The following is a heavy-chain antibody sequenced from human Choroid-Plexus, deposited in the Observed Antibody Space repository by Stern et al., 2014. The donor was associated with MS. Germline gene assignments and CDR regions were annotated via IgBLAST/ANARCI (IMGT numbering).Heavy chain of an antibody. Sequence: VQLVASGGGVFQPGRPLRLSCVASGFTFGSCAMHWVRQAPGKGLEWVAGVSYDGSNKYYADSVKGRFTISRDNSQNTLYMQMSSLRPEDTAVYYCAKDRQYLTYFFDHWGQGSLVTVSS. D-gene: IGHD2/OR15-2a*01. V-gene: IGHV3-30*18. J-gene: IGHJ5*02. CDR2: VSYDGSNK. CDR3: AKDRQYLTYFFDH. CDR1: GFTFGSCA.